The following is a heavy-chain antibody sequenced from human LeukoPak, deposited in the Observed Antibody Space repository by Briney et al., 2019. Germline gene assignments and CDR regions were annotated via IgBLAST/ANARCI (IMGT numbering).Heavy chain of an antibody. V-gene: IGHV3-7*01. CDR3: ARIGYSRSWSGDY. Sequence: GGSLRLSCAASGFTFSSYWMNWARQAPGKGLEWVASINHNVNYYVDSVKGRFTISRDNAKNSLYLQMSNLRAEDTTVYYCARIGYSRSWSGDYWGQGTLVTVSS. J-gene: IGHJ4*02. CDR2: INHNVN. D-gene: IGHD6-13*01. CDR1: GFTFSSYW.